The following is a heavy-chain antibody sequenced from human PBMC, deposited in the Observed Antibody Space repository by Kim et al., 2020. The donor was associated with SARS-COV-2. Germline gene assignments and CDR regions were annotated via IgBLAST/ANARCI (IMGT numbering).Heavy chain of an antibody. CDR1: GYTFTNYG. J-gene: IGHJ4*02. V-gene: IGHV1-18*01. CDR3: ARDFAKGRRGWYDVFDY. D-gene: IGHD6-19*01. Sequence: ASVKVSCKASGYTFTNYGISWVRQAPGQGLEWVGWMGWVNSNNGDTNYAQKFQDRVIVTADTSTSTVYMELRSLRSDDTAVYYCARDFAKGRRGWYDVFDYWGQGALLIVSS. CDR2: VNSNNGDT.